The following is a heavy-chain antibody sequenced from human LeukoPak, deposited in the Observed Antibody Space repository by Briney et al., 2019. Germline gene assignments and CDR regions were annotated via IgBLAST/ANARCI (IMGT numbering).Heavy chain of an antibody. CDR3: ARAAVGATTWTETAWFDP. J-gene: IGHJ5*02. V-gene: IGHV1-69*04. Sequence: GASVKVSCKASGGTFSSYAISWVRQAPGQGLEWMGRIIPILGIANYAQKFQGRVTITADKSTSTAYMELSSLRSEDTAVYYCARAAVGATTWTETAWFDPWGQGTLVTVSS. CDR1: GGTFSSYA. D-gene: IGHD1-26*01. CDR2: IIPILGIA.